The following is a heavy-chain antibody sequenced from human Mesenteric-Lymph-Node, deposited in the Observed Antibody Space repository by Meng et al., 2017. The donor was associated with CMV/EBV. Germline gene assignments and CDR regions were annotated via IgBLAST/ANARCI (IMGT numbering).Heavy chain of an antibody. V-gene: IGHV3-30*02. Sequence: GGSLRLSCVASGFTFSSYGMHWVRQAPGKGLEWVAFIRYDGSNKYYADSVKGRFTISRDNSKNTLYLQMNSLRAEDTAVYYCAKDLPPHPYYDFWSGFDYWGQGTLVTVSS. J-gene: IGHJ4*02. CDR2: IRYDGSNK. D-gene: IGHD3-3*01. CDR3: AKDLPPHPYYDFWSGFDY. CDR1: GFTFSSYG.